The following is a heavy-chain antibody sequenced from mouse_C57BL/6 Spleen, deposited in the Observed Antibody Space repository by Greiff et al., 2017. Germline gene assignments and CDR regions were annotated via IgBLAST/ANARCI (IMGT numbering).Heavy chain of an antibody. V-gene: IGHV1-7*01. J-gene: IGHJ1*03. CDR2: INPSSGYT. CDR3: ARSWDDWYFDV. Sequence: VQLQQSGAELAKPGASVKLSCKASGYTFTSYWMHWVKQRPGQGLEWIGYINPSSGYTKYNQKFKDKATLTADKSSSTAYMQLSSLTYEDSAVXYCARSWDDWYFDVWGTGTTVTVSS. D-gene: IGHD4-1*01. CDR1: GYTFTSYW.